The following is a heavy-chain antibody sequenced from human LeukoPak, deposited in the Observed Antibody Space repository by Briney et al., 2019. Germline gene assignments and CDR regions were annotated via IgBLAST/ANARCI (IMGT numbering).Heavy chain of an antibody. D-gene: IGHD2-15*01. CDR3: ARAHPVGLDY. J-gene: IGHJ4*02. V-gene: IGHV4-34*01. CDR1: GXSFSGYY. Sequence: SETLSLTCAVYGXSFSGYYWTWIRQPPGKGLEWIGEINHSVRINCNPSLKSRVTISVDTSKNQFSLSLSSVTAVDTAVYYCARAHPVGLDYWGQGILVTVSS. CDR2: INHSVRI.